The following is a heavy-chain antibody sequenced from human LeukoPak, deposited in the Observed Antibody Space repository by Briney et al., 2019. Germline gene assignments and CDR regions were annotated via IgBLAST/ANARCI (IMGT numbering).Heavy chain of an antibody. V-gene: IGHV3-7*01. CDR3: ARDNMLGYYFVY. D-gene: IGHD1-26*01. CDR2: IKQDGSEI. J-gene: IGHJ4*02. CDR1: GFTFSSYW. Sequence: GGSLRLSCATSGFTFSSYWMSWVRQAPGKGLEWVANIKQDGSEIYYVDSVRGRFTISRDNAKNSLYLQMNSLRAGDTAVYFCARDNMLGYYFVYWGQGTLVTVSS.